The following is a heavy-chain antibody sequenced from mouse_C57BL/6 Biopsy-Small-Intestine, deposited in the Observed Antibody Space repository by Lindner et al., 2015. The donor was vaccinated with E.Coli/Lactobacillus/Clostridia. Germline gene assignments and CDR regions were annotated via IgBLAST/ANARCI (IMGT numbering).Heavy chain of an antibody. CDR2: IIPIFRTT. CDR1: GGTFSSYA. D-gene: IGHD3-1*01. J-gene: IGHJ1*01. Sequence: SVKVSCKASGGTFSSYAISWVRQVPGQGLEWMGGIIPIFRTTNYAQKFQGRVTITADESTSTAYMELSSLRSEDTAVYYCASGVFGVATEGYAMDVWGQGTTVTVSS. CDR3: ASGVFGVATEGYAMDV. V-gene: IGHV1-81*01.